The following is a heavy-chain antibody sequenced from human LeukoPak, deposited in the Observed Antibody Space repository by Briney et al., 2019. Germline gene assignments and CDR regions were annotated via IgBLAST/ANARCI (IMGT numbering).Heavy chain of an antibody. Sequence: GESLKISFKGSGYSFTSHWIGWVRQMPGKGLEWMGIMYLGDSETRYSPSFQGQVAMSADTSISTAYLQWRSLKASDAAIYYCARRVGGGYYFDYWGQGTLVTVSS. D-gene: IGHD3-22*01. CDR1: GYSFTSHW. CDR3: ARRVGGGYYFDY. V-gene: IGHV5-51*01. J-gene: IGHJ4*02. CDR2: MYLGDSET.